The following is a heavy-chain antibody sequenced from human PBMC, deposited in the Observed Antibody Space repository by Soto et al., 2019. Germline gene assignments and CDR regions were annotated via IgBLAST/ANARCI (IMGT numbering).Heavy chain of an antibody. D-gene: IGHD6-19*01. V-gene: IGHV4-39*01. CDR2: VYYSGTT. CDR1: GASISSSSYY. CDR3: ARPYSSGWDPFDY. J-gene: IGHJ4*02. Sequence: SETLSLTCTVSGASISSSSYYWGWIRQPPGKGLEWIGSVYYSGTTYYNPSLKSRVTISVDTSKSQFSLKLNSVTAADTAVYYCARPYSSGWDPFDYWGQGTLVTVSS.